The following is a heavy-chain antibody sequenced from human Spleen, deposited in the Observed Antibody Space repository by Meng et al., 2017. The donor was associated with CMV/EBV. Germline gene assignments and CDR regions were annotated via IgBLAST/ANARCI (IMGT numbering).Heavy chain of an antibody. Sequence: GGTFSSYAISWVRQAPGQGLEWMGGIIPILGIANYAQKFQGRVTITADKSTSTAYMELSSLRSEDTAVYYCARDMSYYGSGSYVHYWGQGTLVTVSS. CDR3: ARDMSYYGSGSYVHY. J-gene: IGHJ4*02. CDR1: GGTFSSYA. D-gene: IGHD3-10*01. V-gene: IGHV1-69*10. CDR2: IIPILGIA.